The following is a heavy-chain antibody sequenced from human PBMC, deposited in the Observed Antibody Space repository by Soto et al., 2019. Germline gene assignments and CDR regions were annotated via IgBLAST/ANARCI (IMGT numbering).Heavy chain of an antibody. CDR1: GGTFSSYT. D-gene: IGHD6-13*01. CDR2: IIPILGIA. CDR3: AMQQQLVHYYGMDV. V-gene: IGHV1-69*02. Sequence: QVQLVQSGAEVKKPGSSVKVSCKASGGTFSSYTISWVRQAPGQGLEWMGRIIPILGIANYAQKFQGRVTITADKSTSAAYMELSRLRSEDTAVYYCAMQQQLVHYYGMDVWGQGTTVTVSS. J-gene: IGHJ6*02.